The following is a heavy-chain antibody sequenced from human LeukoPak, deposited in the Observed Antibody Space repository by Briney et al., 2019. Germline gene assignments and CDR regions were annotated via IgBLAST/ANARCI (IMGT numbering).Heavy chain of an antibody. Sequence: GGSLRLSCAASGFTFSSYGMHWVRQAPGKGLEWVAFIRYDGSNKYYADSVKGRFTISRDNSKNTLYLQMINLRAEDTAVYYCAKDGHCTSTSCYYMDVWGKGTTVTVSS. J-gene: IGHJ6*03. CDR2: IRYDGSNK. CDR1: GFTFSSYG. D-gene: IGHD2-2*01. CDR3: AKDGHCTSTSCYYMDV. V-gene: IGHV3-30*02.